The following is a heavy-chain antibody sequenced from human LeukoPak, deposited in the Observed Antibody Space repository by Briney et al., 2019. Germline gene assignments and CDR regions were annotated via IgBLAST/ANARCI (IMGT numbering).Heavy chain of an antibody. J-gene: IGHJ4*02. V-gene: IGHV3-66*02. CDR2: IYSGGNT. D-gene: IGHD1-7*01. CDR1: GFTFSSNY. CDR3: ARDRQYNWNYGSY. Sequence: GGSLRLSCAASGFTFSSNYMSWVRQAPGKGLEWVSVIYSGGNTYYSDSVKGRFTISRDNSKNTLYLQMNSLRAEDTAVYYCARDRQYNWNYGSYWGQGTLVTVSS.